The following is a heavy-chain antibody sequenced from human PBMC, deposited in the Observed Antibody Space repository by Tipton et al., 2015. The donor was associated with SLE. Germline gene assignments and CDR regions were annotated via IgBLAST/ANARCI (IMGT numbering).Heavy chain of an antibody. Sequence: SLRLSCAASGFFFDDYTMHWVRQAPGKGLEWVSGVSWNNDSIGYADSVKGRFTISRDNSKNTVDLQMNSLRAEDTAVYYCARDPAVWFKELLGQYGLDVWGQGTTVTVSS. J-gene: IGHJ6*02. V-gene: IGHV3-9*01. CDR2: VSWNNDSI. CDR1: GFFFDDYT. CDR3: ARDPAVWFKELLGQYGLDV. D-gene: IGHD3-10*01.